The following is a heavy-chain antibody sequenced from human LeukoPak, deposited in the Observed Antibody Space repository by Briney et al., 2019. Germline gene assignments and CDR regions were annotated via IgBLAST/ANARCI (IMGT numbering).Heavy chain of an antibody. D-gene: IGHD3-10*01. Sequence: ASVKVSCKASGYTFTSYDINWVRQATGQGLEWMGWMNPNSGNTGYAQKFQGRVTMTRNTSISTAYMELSSLRSEDTAVYYCVRGITMVRGVIITFGYWGQGTLVTVSS. V-gene: IGHV1-8*01. CDR3: VRGITMVRGVIITFGY. J-gene: IGHJ4*02. CDR2: MNPNSGNT. CDR1: GYTFTSYD.